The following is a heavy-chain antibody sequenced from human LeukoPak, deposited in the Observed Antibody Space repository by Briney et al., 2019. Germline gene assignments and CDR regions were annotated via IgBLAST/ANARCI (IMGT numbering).Heavy chain of an antibody. J-gene: IGHJ1*01. CDR1: GGSISSYY. D-gene: IGHD6-13*01. Sequence: KPSETLSLTCTVSGGSISSYYWSWIRQPPGKGLEWIGYIDYSGSPNYNPSLKSPVPISVDTSKNQFSLKLSSVTAADTAVYYCASSYKQQPYFQHWGQGTLVSVSS. V-gene: IGHV4-59*01. CDR3: ASSYKQQPYFQH. CDR2: IDYSGSP.